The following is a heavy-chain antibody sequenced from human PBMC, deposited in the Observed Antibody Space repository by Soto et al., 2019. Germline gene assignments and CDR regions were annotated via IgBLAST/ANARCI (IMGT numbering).Heavy chain of an antibody. D-gene: IGHD6-19*01. CDR3: AREIAVAGTHYFDY. J-gene: IGHJ4*02. CDR1: GGSISNYY. CDR2: IYYSGSI. Sequence: LSLTCTVSGGSISNYYWSWIRQPPGKGLEWIGYIYYSGSINYNPSLKSRVTISEDTSKNQFSLKMSSVTAADTAVYYCAREIAVAGTHYFDYWGQGTLGTVSA. V-gene: IGHV4-59*01.